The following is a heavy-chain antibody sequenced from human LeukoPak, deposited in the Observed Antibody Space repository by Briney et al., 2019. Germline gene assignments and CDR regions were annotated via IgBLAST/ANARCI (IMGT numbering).Heavy chain of an antibody. Sequence: GGSLRLSCAASGFTFNDYAVSWVRQAPGGGLEWVSGISASDTKTYYADSVKGRFTISRDNSRNTFYLQMTSLGVEDTAVYYCSKDPVQHGNGLYWFDPWGQGTVVTVSS. D-gene: IGHD1-1*01. V-gene: IGHV3-23*01. CDR3: SKDPVQHGNGLYWFDP. CDR2: ISASDTKT. J-gene: IGHJ5*02. CDR1: GFTFNDYA.